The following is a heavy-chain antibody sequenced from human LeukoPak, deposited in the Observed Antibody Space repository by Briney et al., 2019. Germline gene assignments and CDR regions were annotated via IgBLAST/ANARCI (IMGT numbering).Heavy chain of an antibody. V-gene: IGHV1-58*02. Sequence: SVKVSCKASGFTFTSSAMQWVRQARGQRLGWIGWIVVGSGNTNYAQKFQERVTITRDMSTSTAYMELSSLRSEDTAVYYCAADDAGHTPLGEPTGKSDPWGQGTLVTVSS. CDR2: IVVGSGNT. CDR1: GFTFTSSA. D-gene: IGHD1-14*01. CDR3: AADDAGHTPLGEPTGKSDP. J-gene: IGHJ5*02.